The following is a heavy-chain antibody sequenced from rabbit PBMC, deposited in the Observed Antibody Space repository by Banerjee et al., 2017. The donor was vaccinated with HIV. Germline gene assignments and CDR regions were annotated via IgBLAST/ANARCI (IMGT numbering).Heavy chain of an antibody. CDR3: ARDTSSSFSSYGMDL. D-gene: IGHD1-1*01. J-gene: IGHJ6*01. Sequence: QEQLVESGGGLVKPGASLTLTCEASGFPFSEKAVMCWVRQAPGKGPEWIACIGAGVSYTTYYATWAKGRFTCSKTSSTTVTLQMTRLTAADTATYFCARDTSSSFSSYGMDLWGPGTLVTVS. V-gene: IGHV1S45*01. CDR1: GFPFSEKAV. CDR2: IGAGVSYTT.